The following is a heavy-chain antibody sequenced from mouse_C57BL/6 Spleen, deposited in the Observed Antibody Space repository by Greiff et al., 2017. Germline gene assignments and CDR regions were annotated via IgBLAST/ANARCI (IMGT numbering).Heavy chain of an antibody. J-gene: IGHJ4*01. CDR1: GYTFTDYY. V-gene: IGHV1-26*01. Sequence: VQLQQSGPELVKPGASVKISCKASGYTFTDYYMNWVKQSHGKSLEWIGDINPNNGGTSYNQKFKGKATLTVDKSSSTAYMELRSLTSEDSAVYYCARHGSSRSYAMDYWGQGTSVTVSS. D-gene: IGHD1-1*01. CDR2: INPNNGGT. CDR3: ARHGSSRSYAMDY.